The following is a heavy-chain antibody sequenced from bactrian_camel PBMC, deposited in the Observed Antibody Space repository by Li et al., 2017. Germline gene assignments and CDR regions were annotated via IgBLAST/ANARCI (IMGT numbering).Heavy chain of an antibody. CDR2: LYTGDGST. V-gene: IGHV3S1*01. CDR3: AARLNYDCYSGSWSALNENEYNY. D-gene: IGHD4*01. CDR1: GYTDYSYC. J-gene: IGHJ4*01. Sequence: HVQLVESGGDSVHSGGSLRLSCTASGYTDYSYCMGWFRRVPGKEREGVATLYTGDGSTTYADSMEGRFTASQDTAKNTVYLQMNSLKPEDTAMYYCAARLNYDCYSGSWSALNENEYNYWGQGTQVTVS.